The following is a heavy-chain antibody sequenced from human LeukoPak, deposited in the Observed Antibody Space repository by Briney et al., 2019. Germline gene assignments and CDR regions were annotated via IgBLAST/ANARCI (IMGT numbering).Heavy chain of an antibody. D-gene: IGHD3-9*01. CDR3: ARRRYDILTGYHHYFDY. Sequence: GESLKISCEGSGYSFTSYWIGWVRQMPGKALEWMGIYPGDSDTRYSPSFQGQVTISADKSISTAYLQWSSLKASDTAMYYCARRRYDILTGYHHYFDYWGQGTLVTVSS. CDR2: YPGDSDT. J-gene: IGHJ4*02. V-gene: IGHV5-51*01. CDR1: GYSFTSYW.